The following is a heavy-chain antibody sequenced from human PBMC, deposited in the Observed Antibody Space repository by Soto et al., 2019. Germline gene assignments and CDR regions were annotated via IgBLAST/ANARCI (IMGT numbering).Heavy chain of an antibody. CDR1: GFTFSSYG. V-gene: IGHV3-30*18. CDR3: AKGEFEWELLVGMDV. J-gene: IGHJ6*02. CDR2: ISYDGSNK. Sequence: GGSLRLSCAASGFTFSSYGMHWVRQAPGKGLEWVAVISYDGSNKYYADSVKGRFTTSRDNSKNTLYLQMNSLRAEDTAVYYCAKGEFEWELLVGMDVWGQGTTVTVSS. D-gene: IGHD1-26*01.